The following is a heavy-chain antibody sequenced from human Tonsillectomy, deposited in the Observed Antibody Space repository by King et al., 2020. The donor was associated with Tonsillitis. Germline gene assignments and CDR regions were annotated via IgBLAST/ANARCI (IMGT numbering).Heavy chain of an antibody. V-gene: IGHV6-1*01. D-gene: IGHD3-22*01. CDR3: AREITDYYDISGYYAY. Sequence: VQLQQSGPKLVKPSQTLSLTCALSGDSVSTNTAAWNWIRQSPSRGLEWLGRTYYRSRWYYDYAVSVKSRISINPDTSKNQLSLQLDSVTPEDTAVYYCAREITDYYDISGYYAYWGQGSLVTVSS. J-gene: IGHJ4*02. CDR1: GDSVSTNTAA. CDR2: TYYRSRWYY.